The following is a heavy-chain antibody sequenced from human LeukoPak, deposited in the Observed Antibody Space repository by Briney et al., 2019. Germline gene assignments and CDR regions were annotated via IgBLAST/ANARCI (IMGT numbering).Heavy chain of an antibody. CDR1: GGSISSYY. V-gene: IGHV4-59*01. J-gene: IGHJ3*02. CDR2: IYYSGST. CDR3: ARVAPSITMIVDAFDI. Sequence: PSETLSLTCTVSGGSISSYYWSWIRQPPEKGLEWIGYIYYSGSTNYNPSLKSRVTISVDTSKNQFSLKLSSVTAADTAVYYCARVAPSITMIVDAFDIWGQGTVVTVSS. D-gene: IGHD3-22*01.